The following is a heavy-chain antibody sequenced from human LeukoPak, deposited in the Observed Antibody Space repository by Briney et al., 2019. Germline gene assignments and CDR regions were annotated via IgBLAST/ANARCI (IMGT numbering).Heavy chain of an antibody. J-gene: IGHJ4*02. CDR2: ISGSGGST. V-gene: IGHV3-23*01. CDR1: GFTFSSYA. D-gene: IGHD2-2*01. CDR3: EKLGSSTSWDYYFDY. Sequence: PGGSLRLSCAASGFTFSSYAMSWVRQAPGKGLEWVSAISGSGGSTYYADSVKGRFTISRDNSKNTLYLQMNSLRAEDTAVYYCEKLGSSTSWDYYFDYWGQGTLVTVSS.